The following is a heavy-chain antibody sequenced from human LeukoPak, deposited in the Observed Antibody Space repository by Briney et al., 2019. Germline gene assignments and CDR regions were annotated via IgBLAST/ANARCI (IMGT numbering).Heavy chain of an antibody. V-gene: IGHV3-23*01. CDR2: FSASDGSR. J-gene: IGHJ6*03. Sequence: QPGGSLRLSCEASGFSFSSYGMSWVRQAPGEGLEWVSGFSASDGSRYYADSVKGRFTISRDNSKNTLYLQMNSLRAEDTAVYYCAKMAPAMTPPYYFYFMDVWGKGTTVTVSS. D-gene: IGHD5-24*01. CDR1: GFSFSSYG. CDR3: AKMAPAMTPPYYFYFMDV.